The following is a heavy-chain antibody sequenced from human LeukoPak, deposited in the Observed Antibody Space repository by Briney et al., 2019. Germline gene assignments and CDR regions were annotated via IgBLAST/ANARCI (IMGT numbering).Heavy chain of an antibody. CDR3: ARVPNCSSTSCYKTFDP. J-gene: IGHJ5*02. Sequence: GGSLRLSCAASGFTVSNNYMSWVRQAPGKGLEWVSIIYGGGSTHYADSVKGRFTISRDNSKNALYLQMNSLRAEDTAVYYCARVPNCSSTSCYKTFDPWGQGTLVTVSS. CDR2: IYGGGST. CDR1: GFTVSNNY. V-gene: IGHV3-53*01. D-gene: IGHD2-2*02.